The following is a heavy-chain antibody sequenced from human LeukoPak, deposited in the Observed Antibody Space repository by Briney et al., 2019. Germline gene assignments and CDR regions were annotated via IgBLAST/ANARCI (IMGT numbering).Heavy chain of an antibody. D-gene: IGHD3-10*01. V-gene: IGHV4-59*01. CDR3: TGAGGSGSYPLCYFDY. J-gene: IGHJ4*02. Sequence: SETLSLTCTVSGGSISSYYWSWIRQPPGKGLEWSGYIYYSGSTNYNPSLKSRATISVDTTKHQFPHKLSSVTAADTAVYYCTGAGGSGSYPLCYFDYWGQGTLVTVSS. CDR2: IYYSGST. CDR1: GGSISSYY.